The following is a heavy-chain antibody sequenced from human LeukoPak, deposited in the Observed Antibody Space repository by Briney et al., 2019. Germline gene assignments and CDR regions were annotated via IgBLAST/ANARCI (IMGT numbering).Heavy chain of an antibody. CDR2: IYSGGST. Sequence: GGSLRLSCAASEFSVGSNYMTWVRQAPGKGLEWVSLIYSGGSTYYADSVKGRFTISRDNSKNTLYLQMNSLRAEDTAVYYCAKDICEYCSGGSCLDYWGQGTLVTVSS. V-gene: IGHV3-53*05. CDR1: EFSVGSNY. D-gene: IGHD2-15*01. J-gene: IGHJ4*02. CDR3: AKDICEYCSGGSCLDY.